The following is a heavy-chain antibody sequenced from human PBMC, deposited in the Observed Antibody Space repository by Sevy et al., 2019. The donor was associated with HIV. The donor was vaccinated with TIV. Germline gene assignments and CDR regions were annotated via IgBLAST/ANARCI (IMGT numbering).Heavy chain of an antibody. CDR2: IYYSGST. D-gene: IGHD3-10*01. CDR1: GGSISSYY. J-gene: IGHJ4*02. CDR3: ARVIGGSGGFDY. Sequence: SETLSLTCTVSGGSISSYYWSGIRQPPGKGLEWIGYIYYSGSTNYNPSLKSRVTISVDTSKNQFSLKLGSVTAADTAVYYCARVIGGSGGFDYWGQGTLVTVSS. V-gene: IGHV4-59*01.